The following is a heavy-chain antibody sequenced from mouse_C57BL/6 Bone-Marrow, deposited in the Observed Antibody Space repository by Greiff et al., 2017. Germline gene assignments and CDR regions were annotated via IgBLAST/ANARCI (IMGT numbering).Heavy chain of an antibody. CDR3: ASLYDDGSSYWYFDV. CDR1: GYTFTSYW. CDR2: IYPGSGST. J-gene: IGHJ1*03. Sequence: QVQLQQPGAELVKPGASVKMSCKASGYTFTSYWITWVKQRPGQGLEWIGDIYPGSGSTNYNEKFKSKATLTVDTSSSTAYMQLSSLTSEDSAVYYCASLYDDGSSYWYFDVWGTGTTVTVSS. D-gene: IGHD1-1*01. V-gene: IGHV1-55*01.